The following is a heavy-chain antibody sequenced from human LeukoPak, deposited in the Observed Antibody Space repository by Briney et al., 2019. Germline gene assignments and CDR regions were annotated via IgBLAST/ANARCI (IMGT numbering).Heavy chain of an antibody. V-gene: IGHV3-7*04. CDR3: ARATRGSYSDLKENY. D-gene: IGHD4-11*01. CDR2: INEDGSEK. CDR1: TLTFSSYW. J-gene: IGHJ4*02. Sequence: PGGSLRLSCAASTLTFSSYWMSWVRQAPGKGLEWVAIINEDGSEKYYVDSVKGRFTISRDNAKNSLYLQMNSLRAEDTAVYYCARATRGSYSDLKENYWGQGTLVTVSS.